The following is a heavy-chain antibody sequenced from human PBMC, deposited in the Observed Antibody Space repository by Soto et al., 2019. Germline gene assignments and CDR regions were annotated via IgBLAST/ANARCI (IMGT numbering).Heavy chain of an antibody. D-gene: IGHD3-9*01. J-gene: IGHJ6*02. CDR3: AREGRRYCDWLEGRVDPLYYYGMDV. V-gene: IGHV1-69*13. Sequence: ASVKVSCKASGGTFSSYAISWVRQAPGQGLEWMGGIIPIFGTANYAQKFQGRVTITADESTSTAYMELSSLRSEDTAVYYCAREGRRYCDWLEGRVDPLYYYGMDVWGQGTTVTVSS. CDR1: GGTFSSYA. CDR2: IIPIFGTA.